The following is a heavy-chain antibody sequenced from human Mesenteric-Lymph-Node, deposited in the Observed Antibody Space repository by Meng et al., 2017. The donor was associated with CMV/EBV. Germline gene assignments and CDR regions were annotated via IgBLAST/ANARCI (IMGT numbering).Heavy chain of an antibody. CDR1: GFTVNSMY. CDR3: ARSGPSGYHYDF. D-gene: IGHD5-12*01. V-gene: IGHV3-53*01. CDR2: IYRGGGT. Sequence: GGSLRLSCAASGFTVNSMYWSWVRQAPGRGLEWVSVIYRGGGTYYADSVKGRFTISRDDSKNTVYLQMSSLRAEDTAVYFCARSGPSGYHYDFWGQGTLVTSPQ. J-gene: IGHJ4*02.